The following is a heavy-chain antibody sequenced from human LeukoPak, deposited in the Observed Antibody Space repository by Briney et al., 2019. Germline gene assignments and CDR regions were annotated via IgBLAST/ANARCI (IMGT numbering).Heavy chain of an antibody. V-gene: IGHV4-61*02. CDR2: IYTSGST. D-gene: IGHD3-9*01. J-gene: IGHJ4*02. CDR3: ARVHDIWTGYAD. CDR1: GGSISSGSYY. Sequence: SQTLSLTCTASGGSISSGSYYWSWIRQPAGKGLEWIGRIYTSGSTNYNPSLKSRVTISVDTSKNQFSLKLSSVTAADTAVYYCARVHDIWTGYADWGQGTLVTVSS.